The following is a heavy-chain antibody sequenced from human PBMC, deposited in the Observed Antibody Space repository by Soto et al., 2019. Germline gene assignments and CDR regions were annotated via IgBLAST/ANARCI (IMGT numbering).Heavy chain of an antibody. CDR3: AREGGRFDP. J-gene: IGHJ5*02. V-gene: IGHV3-48*03. CDR2: ISRSGSSI. CDR1: GFTFSNYE. Sequence: EVQLVESGGGLVQPGGSLRLSCAASGFTFSNYEFNWVRQAPGKGLEWVSYISRSGSSIYYADSVKGRFMTSRDNAKNSLYLQMNSLRAEDTAVYYCAREGGRFDPWGQGTLVTVSS. D-gene: IGHD3-16*01.